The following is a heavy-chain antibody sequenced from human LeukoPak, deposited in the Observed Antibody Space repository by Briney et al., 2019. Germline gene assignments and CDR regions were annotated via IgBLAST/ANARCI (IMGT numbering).Heavy chain of an antibody. CDR1: GYTFNTYG. Sequence: ASVKVSCKPYGYTFNTYGITWVRQAPGQGLEWMGWISPYNGNTNYAQKFQGRVTMTTDTSTSTAYMELRSLRSDDTAVYYCARGPHERSGYPDDWGQGTLVTVSS. J-gene: IGHJ4*02. D-gene: IGHD3-22*01. V-gene: IGHV1-18*01. CDR2: ISPYNGNT. CDR3: ARGPHERSGYPDD.